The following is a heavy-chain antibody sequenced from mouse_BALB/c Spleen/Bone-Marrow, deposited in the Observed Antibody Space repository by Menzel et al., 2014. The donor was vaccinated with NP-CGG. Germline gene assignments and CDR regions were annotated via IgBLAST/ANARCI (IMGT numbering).Heavy chain of an antibody. J-gene: IGHJ2*01. CDR3: TTLARNYFDY. D-gene: IGHD3-1*01. CDR2: IYPGNSDT. Sequence: VQLKQSGTVLARPGASVKMSCKASGYTLTSYWMHWVKQRPGQGLEWIGTIYPGNSDTTYNQKFKGKAKLTAVTSTSTAYMELSSLTNEDSAVYYCTTLARNYFDYWGQGTTLTVSS. V-gene: IGHV1-5*01. CDR1: GYTLTSYW.